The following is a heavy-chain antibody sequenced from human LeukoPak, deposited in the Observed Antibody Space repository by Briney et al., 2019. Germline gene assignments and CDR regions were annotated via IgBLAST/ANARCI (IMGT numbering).Heavy chain of an antibody. V-gene: IGHV4-61*02. CDR1: GGSISSGTYY. Sequence: SQTLSLTCTVSGGSISSGTYYWSWIRQPAGKGLEWIGRIYNSGSTSCNPSLKSRVTISIDTSKNQFSLKLSSVTAADTAVYYCARGRDDDVWGSYPTCFDYWGQGTLVTVSS. J-gene: IGHJ4*02. CDR3: ARGRDDDVWGSYPTCFDY. D-gene: IGHD3-16*02. CDR2: IYNSGST.